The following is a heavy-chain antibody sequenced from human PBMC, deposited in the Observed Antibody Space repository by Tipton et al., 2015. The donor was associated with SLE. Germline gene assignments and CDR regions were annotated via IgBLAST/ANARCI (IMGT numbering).Heavy chain of an antibody. CDR3: ARDDRGTVVGATSFDY. J-gene: IGHJ4*02. CDR2: IYHSGSP. Sequence: TLSLTCAVSGYSISTGYYWGWIRQPPGKGLEWIGSIYHSGSPYYNPSLKSRVTISGDTSKNQSSLNLSSVTAADTAVYYCARDDRGTVVGATSFDYWGQGTLVTVSS. CDR1: GYSISTGYY. D-gene: IGHD1-26*01. V-gene: IGHV4-38-2*02.